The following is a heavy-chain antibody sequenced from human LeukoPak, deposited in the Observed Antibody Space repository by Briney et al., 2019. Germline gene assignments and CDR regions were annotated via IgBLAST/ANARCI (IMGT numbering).Heavy chain of an antibody. CDR3: ARDLTPYDILTGDLDY. V-gene: IGHV3-23*01. D-gene: IGHD3-9*01. CDR2: ITGSGDRT. J-gene: IGHJ4*02. CDR1: GFTFSSYA. Sequence: PGGSLRLSCAASGFTFSSYAMSWVRQAPGKGLEWVSAITGSGDRTYYADSVKGRFTISRDNSKNTLYLQMNSLRAEDTAVYYCARDLTPYDILTGDLDYWGQGTLVTVSS.